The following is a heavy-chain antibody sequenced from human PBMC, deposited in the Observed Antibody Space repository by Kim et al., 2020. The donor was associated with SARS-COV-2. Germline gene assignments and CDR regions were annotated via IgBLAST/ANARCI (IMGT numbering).Heavy chain of an antibody. V-gene: IGHV3-73*01. J-gene: IGHJ4*02. CDR2: ISTKAKSYAT. Sequence: GGSLKVSCAASGFTFSGSNIHWVRQASGKGLEWVGRISTKAKSYATAYGASVKGRFTISRDDSKNTAYLQMNSLRVEDTAVYYCTSLTATGETCWGRGTLVTVSS. D-gene: IGHD1-1*01. CDR1: GFTFSGSN. CDR3: TSLTATGETC.